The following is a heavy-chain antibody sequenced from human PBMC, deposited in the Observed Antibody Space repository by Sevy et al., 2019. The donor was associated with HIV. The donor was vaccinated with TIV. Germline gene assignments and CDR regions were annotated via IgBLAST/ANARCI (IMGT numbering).Heavy chain of an antibody. CDR3: AREGGYSDKGMDV. CDR1: GVTIGSSV. J-gene: IGHJ6*02. D-gene: IGHD3-22*01. CDR2: TRHAGAVI. V-gene: IGHV3-33*08. Sequence: GGSLRLSCAASGVTIGSSVIHWVRQAPGKGLEWVALTRHAGAVIDYAKSVKGRFTISRDNAKNSLYLQMNSLRAEDTAVYYCAREGGYSDKGMDVWGQGTTVTVSS.